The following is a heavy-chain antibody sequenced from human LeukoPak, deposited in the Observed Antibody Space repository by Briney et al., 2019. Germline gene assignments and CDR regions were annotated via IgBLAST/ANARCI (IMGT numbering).Heavy chain of an antibody. CDR2: IKSKTDGGTT. CDR1: GFTFSNAW. CDR3: TTLGYCSGGSCSRRDY. D-gene: IGHD2-15*01. Sequence: GGSLRLSCAASGFTFSNAWMSWVRQAPGKGLEWVGRIKSKTDGGTTDYAAPVKGTFTISRDDSKNTLYLQMNSLKTEDTAVYFCTTLGYCSGGSCSRRDYWGQGTLVTVSS. J-gene: IGHJ4*02. V-gene: IGHV3-15*01.